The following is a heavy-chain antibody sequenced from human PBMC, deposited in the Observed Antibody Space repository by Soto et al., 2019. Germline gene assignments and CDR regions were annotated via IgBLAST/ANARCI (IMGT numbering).Heavy chain of an antibody. Sequence: SETLSLTCTVSGGSISSGGYYWSWIRQPPGKGLELIGYIYYMGSTYYNPSLKSRVTISVDTSKNQFSLKLSSVTAADTAVYYCARGSSIAVAGVRYFDYWGQGTLVTVSS. CDR2: IYYMGST. CDR1: GGSISSGGYY. J-gene: IGHJ4*02. V-gene: IGHV4-31*03. D-gene: IGHD6-19*01. CDR3: ARGSSIAVAGVRYFDY.